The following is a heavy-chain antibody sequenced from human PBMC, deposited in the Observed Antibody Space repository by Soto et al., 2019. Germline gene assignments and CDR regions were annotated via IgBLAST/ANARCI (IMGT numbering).Heavy chain of an antibody. CDR1: GGSFSGYY. Sequence: SETLSLTCAVYGGSFSGYYWSWIRQPPGKGLEWIGEINHSGSTNYNPSLKSRVTISVDTSKNQFSLKLGSVTAADTAVYYCARGGDIVVVVSATGRYFDYWGQGTLVTVSS. V-gene: IGHV4-34*01. CDR2: INHSGST. D-gene: IGHD2-15*01. J-gene: IGHJ4*02. CDR3: ARGGDIVVVVSATGRYFDY.